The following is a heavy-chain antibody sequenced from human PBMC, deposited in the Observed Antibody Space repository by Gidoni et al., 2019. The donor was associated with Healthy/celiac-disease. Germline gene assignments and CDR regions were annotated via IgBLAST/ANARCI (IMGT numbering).Heavy chain of an antibody. Sequence: QVQLVESGGGLVKPAGSLSLSGAASGFTFSDYYMSWIRQAPGKGLEWVSFISSSWSTIFYADSVNGRFTISRDNAKTSLYLQLNSLRAEDTAVYYCSRRGDYEIYYFGMDVWGQGTTVTVSS. CDR2: ISSSWSTI. V-gene: IGHV3-11*01. CDR3: SRRGDYEIYYFGMDV. CDR1: GFTFSDYY. J-gene: IGHJ6*02. D-gene: IGHD4-17*01.